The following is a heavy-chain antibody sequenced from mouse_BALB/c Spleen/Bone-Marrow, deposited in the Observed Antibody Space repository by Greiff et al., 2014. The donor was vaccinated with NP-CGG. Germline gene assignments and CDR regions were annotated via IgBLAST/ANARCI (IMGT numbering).Heavy chain of an antibody. CDR2: IDPANGNT. Sequence: EVQLVESGAELVKPGASVKLSCTASGFNIKDTYMHWVKQRPEQGLEWIGRIDPANGNTKYDPRFQGKATITADTSSNTAYLQLSRLTSEDTVVYYCARRRYYGNYYYAMDYWGQGTSVTVSS. CDR3: ARRRYYGNYYYAMDY. D-gene: IGHD2-1*01. V-gene: IGHV14-3*02. J-gene: IGHJ4*01. CDR1: GFNIKDTY.